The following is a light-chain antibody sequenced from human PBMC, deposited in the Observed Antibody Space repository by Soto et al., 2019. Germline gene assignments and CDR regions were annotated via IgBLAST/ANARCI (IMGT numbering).Light chain of an antibody. Sequence: EIVLTQCPGTLSFSPGERSALSFWASQSVSNNYLAWYQQKPGQAPRLLIYGASNRATGIPDRFSGSGSGTDSTLTISRLEPEDFAVYYCQQYGSSGTFGQGTKVDIK. CDR1: QSVSNNY. CDR2: GAS. CDR3: QQYGSSGT. V-gene: IGKV3-20*01. J-gene: IGKJ1*01.